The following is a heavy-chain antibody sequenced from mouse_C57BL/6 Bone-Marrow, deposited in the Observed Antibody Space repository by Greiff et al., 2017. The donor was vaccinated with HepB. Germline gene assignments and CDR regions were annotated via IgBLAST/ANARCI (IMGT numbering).Heavy chain of an antibody. CDR1: GYTFTSYW. J-gene: IGHJ2*01. V-gene: IGHV1-50*01. D-gene: IGHD6-1*01. CDR3: ARASGRGYFDY. Sequence: QVQLQQPGAELVKPGASVKLSCKASGYTFTSYWMQWVKQRPGQGLEWIGEIDPSDSYTNYNQKFKGKATLTVDTSSSTVYMQLSSLTSEDSAVYYCARASGRGYFDYWGQGTTLTVSS. CDR2: IDPSDSYT.